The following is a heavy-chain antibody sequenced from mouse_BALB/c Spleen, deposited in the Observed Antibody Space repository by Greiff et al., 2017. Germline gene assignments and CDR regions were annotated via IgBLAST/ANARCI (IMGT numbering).Heavy chain of an antibody. CDR2: ISSGSSTI. CDR3: ARYYGNYHAMDY. Sequence: EVKVVESGGGLVQPGGSRKLSCAASGFTFSSFGMHWVRQAPEKGLEWVAYISSGSSTIYYADTVKGRFTISRDNPKNTLFLQMTSLRSEDTAMYYCARYYGNYHAMDYWGQGTSVTVSS. V-gene: IGHV5-17*02. J-gene: IGHJ4*01. CDR1: GFTFSSFG. D-gene: IGHD2-1*01.